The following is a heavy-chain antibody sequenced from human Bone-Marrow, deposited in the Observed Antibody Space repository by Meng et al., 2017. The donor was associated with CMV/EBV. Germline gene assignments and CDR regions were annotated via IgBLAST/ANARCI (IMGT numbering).Heavy chain of an antibody. CDR3: ARLVGSDSGSYHVGGYYYYGMDV. CDR1: GCTFSSYA. CDR2: ISYDGSNK. V-gene: IGHV3-30-3*01. J-gene: IGHJ6*02. D-gene: IGHD1-26*01. Sequence: GGSLRLPCAASGCTFSSYAMHWVRQAPGKGLEWVAVISYDGSNKYYADSVKGRFTISRDNSKNTLYLQMNRLRAEDTAVYYCARLVGSDSGSYHVGGYYYYGMDVWGQGTTVTVSS.